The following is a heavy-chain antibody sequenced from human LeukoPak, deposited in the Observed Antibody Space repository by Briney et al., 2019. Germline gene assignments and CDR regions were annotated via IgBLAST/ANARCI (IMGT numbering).Heavy chain of an antibody. CDR3: ARREKGISPFDP. Sequence: ASVKASCKASGYTFTSYDINWVRLATGQGLEWMGWMNPNSGNTGYAQKFQGRVTITGNTSISTAYMELSSLRSEDTAVYYCARREKGISPFDPWGQGTLATVSS. J-gene: IGHJ5*02. CDR2: MNPNSGNT. V-gene: IGHV1-8*03. CDR1: GYTFTSYD. D-gene: IGHD5-24*01.